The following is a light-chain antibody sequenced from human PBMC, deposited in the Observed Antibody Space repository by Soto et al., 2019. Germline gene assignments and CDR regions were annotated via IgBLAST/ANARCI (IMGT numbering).Light chain of an antibody. J-gene: IGLJ1*01. CDR3: SSYTSSSTPYV. V-gene: IGLV2-14*01. Sequence: HSALTQPASVSGSPGQSITISCTGTSSDVGGYNYVSWYQQHPGKAPKLMIYDVSNRPSGVSNRFSGSKSGNTASLTISGLRAEDEADYYCSSYTSSSTPYVFGTGTKLTVL. CDR1: SSDVGGYNY. CDR2: DVS.